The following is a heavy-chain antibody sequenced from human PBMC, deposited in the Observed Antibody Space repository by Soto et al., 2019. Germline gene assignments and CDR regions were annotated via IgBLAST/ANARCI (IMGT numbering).Heavy chain of an antibody. CDR3: ARDKGSSGPRLQAFDI. D-gene: IGHD6-19*01. J-gene: IGHJ3*02. Sequence: GGSLRLSCAASGFTFSSYGMHWVRQARGKGLDWVAVIWYDGSNKYYADSVKGRFTISRDNSKNTLYLQMNSLRAEDTAVYYCARDKGSSGPRLQAFDIWGQGTMVTVS. CDR2: IWYDGSNK. V-gene: IGHV3-33*01. CDR1: GFTFSSYG.